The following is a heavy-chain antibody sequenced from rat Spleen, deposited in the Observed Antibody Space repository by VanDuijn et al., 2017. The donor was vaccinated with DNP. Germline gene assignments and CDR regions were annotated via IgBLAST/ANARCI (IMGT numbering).Heavy chain of an antibody. Sequence: EVQLVESGGGLVQPGRSMKLSCAASGFTFSSFPMAWVRQAPTKGLEWVATISTSGGSTYYRDSVKGRFTISRDNAKSTLYLQMNSLRSEDMATYYCARPLGYGGFPYWGQGTLVTVSS. CDR2: ISTSGGST. J-gene: IGHJ3*01. CDR3: ARPLGYGGFPY. V-gene: IGHV5-46*01. CDR1: GFTFSSFP. D-gene: IGHD1-11*01.